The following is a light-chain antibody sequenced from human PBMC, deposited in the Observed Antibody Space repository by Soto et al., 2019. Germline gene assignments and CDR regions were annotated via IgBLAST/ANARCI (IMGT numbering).Light chain of an antibody. J-gene: IGLJ1*01. CDR2: EVN. CDR1: SGNVGSYKL. Sequence: QSALTQPAAVSVSRGRSITISCTGTSGNVGSYKLVSWYQQHPGKAPKLMIFEVNKRPSGVSNRFSGSKSGNTASLTISGLKVEDEADYYCCSSGGSPTYVFGTGTKVTVL. V-gene: IGLV2-23*02. CDR3: CSSGGSPTYV.